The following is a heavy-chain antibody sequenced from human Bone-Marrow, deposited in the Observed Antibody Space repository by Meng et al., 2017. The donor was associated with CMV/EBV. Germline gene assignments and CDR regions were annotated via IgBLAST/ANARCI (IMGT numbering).Heavy chain of an antibody. D-gene: IGHD2-2*01. Sequence: GGSLRLSCKGSGYSFTSYWVGWVRQMPGKGLEWMGIIYPGDSDTRYSPSFQGQVTISADKSISTAYLQWSSLKASDTPMYYCARQDSSSTSRDYPIWGQGSMVTVSS. V-gene: IGHV5-51*01. CDR1: GYSFTSYW. CDR3: ARQDSSSTSRDYPI. J-gene: IGHJ3*02. CDR2: IYPGDSDT.